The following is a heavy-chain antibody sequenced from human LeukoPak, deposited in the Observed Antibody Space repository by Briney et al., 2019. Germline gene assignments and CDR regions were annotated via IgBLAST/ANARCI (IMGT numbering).Heavy chain of an antibody. D-gene: IGHD6-19*01. CDR2: IHYIGNT. Sequence: SETLSLTCTVSGDSINNYYWTWIRQSPGKGLEWIGYIHYIGNTNYNPSLKNRVAISVDTSKNQFSLNLSSVTAADTAVYYCARASNSSSDWLPFDYWGQGALVTVSS. CDR3: ARASNSSSDWLPFDY. CDR1: GDSINNYY. J-gene: IGHJ4*02. V-gene: IGHV4-59*01.